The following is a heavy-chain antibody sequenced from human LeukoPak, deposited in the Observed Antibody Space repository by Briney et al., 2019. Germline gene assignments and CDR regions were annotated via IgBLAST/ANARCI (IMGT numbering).Heavy chain of an antibody. CDR2: IYPGDSDT. Sequence: GESLRISCKGSGYSFTSYWIGWVRQMPGEGLEWMGIIYPGDSDTRYSPSFQGQVTISADKSISTAYLQWSSLKASDTAMYYCARHIIAAAEEAFDIWGQGTMVTVSS. V-gene: IGHV5-51*01. D-gene: IGHD6-13*01. CDR3: ARHIIAAAEEAFDI. CDR1: GYSFTSYW. J-gene: IGHJ3*02.